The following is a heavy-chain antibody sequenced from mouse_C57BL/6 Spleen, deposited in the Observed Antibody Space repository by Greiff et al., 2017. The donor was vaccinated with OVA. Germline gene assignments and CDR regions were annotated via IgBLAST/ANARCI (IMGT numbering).Heavy chain of an antibody. Sequence: VMLVESGPGLVAPSQSLSITCTVSGFSLTSYGVSWVRQPPGKGLEWLGVIWGDGSTNSHSALISRLSISKDNSKSQVFLKLNSRQTDDTATYYCAKGGAFTTYFDVWGTGTTVTVSS. J-gene: IGHJ1*03. CDR3: AKGGAFTTYFDV. CDR1: GFSLTSYG. D-gene: IGHD1-1*01. V-gene: IGHV2-3*01. CDR2: IWGDGST.